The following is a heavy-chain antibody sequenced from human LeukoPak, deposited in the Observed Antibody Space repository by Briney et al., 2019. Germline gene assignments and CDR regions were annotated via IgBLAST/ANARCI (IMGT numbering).Heavy chain of an antibody. Sequence: PGGSLRLSCAASGFTFSSYAMSWVRQAPGKGLEWVSAISGSGGSTYYADSVKGRFTISRDNSKNTLYLQMNSLRAEDTALYYCAKGDYSSGWFYFDYWGQGTLVTVSS. CDR2: ISGSGGST. CDR3: AKGDYSSGWFYFDY. V-gene: IGHV3-23*01. D-gene: IGHD6-19*01. CDR1: GFTFSSYA. J-gene: IGHJ4*02.